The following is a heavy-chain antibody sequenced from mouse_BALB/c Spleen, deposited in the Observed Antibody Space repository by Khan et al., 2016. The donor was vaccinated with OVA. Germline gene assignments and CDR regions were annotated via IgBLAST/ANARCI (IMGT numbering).Heavy chain of an antibody. V-gene: IGHV5-6-5*01. CDR2: ISSGGDT. CDR3: ARDYWFTY. J-gene: IGHJ3*01. CDR1: GFTFSNYA. Sequence: EVELVESGGGLVKPGGSLKFSCAASGFTFSNYAMSWVRQTPEKRLEWVASISSGGDTYYPDSVKGRITISRDNARNILYLQMRSLRSEDTAMYYCARDYWFTYWGQGTLVTVSA.